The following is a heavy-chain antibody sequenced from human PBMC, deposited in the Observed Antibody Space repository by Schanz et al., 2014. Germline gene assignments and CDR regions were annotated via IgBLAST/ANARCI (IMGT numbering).Heavy chain of an antibody. Sequence: EVQLVESGGGFVQPGGSLRLSCEASGFTFSRYWMHWVRQAPGKGLEWVSALSISGSSTYYADSVKGRFTISRDNSKNTLYVQMNSLRAEDTAVYYCARHPSGWFIGHCDYWGQGTLVTVSS. D-gene: IGHD6-19*01. CDR3: ARHPSGWFIGHCDY. J-gene: IGHJ4*02. V-gene: IGHV3-23*04. CDR1: GFTFSRYW. CDR2: LSISGSST.